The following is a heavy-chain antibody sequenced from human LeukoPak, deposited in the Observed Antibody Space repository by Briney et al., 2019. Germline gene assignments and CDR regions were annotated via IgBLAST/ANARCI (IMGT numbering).Heavy chain of an antibody. Sequence: PGGSLRLSCAASGFTFSSYAMSWVRQAPGKGLEWVSGISGSGSGGSTYYADSVKGRFTISRDNSKNTLYLQMSSLRAEDTAVYYCAKGTLGYCSGGSCYSGYWGQGTLVTVSS. CDR3: AKGTLGYCSGGSCYSGY. CDR1: GFTFSSYA. V-gene: IGHV3-23*01. D-gene: IGHD2-15*01. J-gene: IGHJ4*02. CDR2: ISGSGSGGST.